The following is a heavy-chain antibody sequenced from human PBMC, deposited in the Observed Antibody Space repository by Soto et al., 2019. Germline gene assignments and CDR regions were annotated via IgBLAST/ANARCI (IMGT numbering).Heavy chain of an antibody. Sequence: QVQLVQSGAEVKKPGSSVKVSCKASGDTFNTYSISWVRQAPGQGLEWMGGIIPIFGTANYAQNFQGRVTITADGSTNTAYMDLSGLRAEDTAVYYCARGPCISTTCYHDYWGQGTLVTVSS. CDR3: ARGPCISTTCYHDY. CDR1: GDTFNTYS. J-gene: IGHJ4*02. CDR2: IIPIFGTA. V-gene: IGHV1-69*12. D-gene: IGHD2-2*01.